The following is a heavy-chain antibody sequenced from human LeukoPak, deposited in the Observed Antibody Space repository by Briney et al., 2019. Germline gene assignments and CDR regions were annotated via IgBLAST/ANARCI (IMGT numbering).Heavy chain of an antibody. D-gene: IGHD5-18*01. CDR3: ARRYGYRGYFDY. J-gene: IGHJ4*02. Sequence: GAALIICCKCSGYNFSSFWIGGGRQMPGKGVEWMGIIYPGDSETRANPSLQGQVTIAADKPGSAAYLQRSRRTASDPGMYSWARRYGYRGYFDYWGQGTLVTVSS. V-gene: IGHV5-51*01. CDR1: GYNFSSFW. CDR2: IYPGDSET.